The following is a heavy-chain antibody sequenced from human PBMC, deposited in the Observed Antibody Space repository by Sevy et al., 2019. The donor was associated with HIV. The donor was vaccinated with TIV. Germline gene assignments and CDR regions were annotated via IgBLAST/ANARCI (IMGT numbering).Heavy chain of an antibody. Sequence: SETLSLTCTVSGGSISSSSYFWGWIRQPPGKGLEWIGSLYSTGSTSYNPSLRSRVTVSADTSKNDFTLRLTSVIATDTAVYYCAAPRGNAWTEGTGGYFDLWGRGTLVTVSS. CDR3: AAPRGNAWTEGTGGYFDL. J-gene: IGHJ2*01. CDR1: GGSISSSSYF. CDR2: LYSTGST. D-gene: IGHD1-1*01. V-gene: IGHV4-39*02.